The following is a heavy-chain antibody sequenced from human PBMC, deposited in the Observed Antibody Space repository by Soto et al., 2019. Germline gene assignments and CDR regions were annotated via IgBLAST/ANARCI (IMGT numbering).Heavy chain of an antibody. D-gene: IGHD2-2*01. CDR1: GFTFSNAW. CDR3: TTADLPTYCSSTSCYDY. Sequence: VQLVESGGGLVQPGGSLGLSCAASGFTFSNAWMSWVRQAPGKGLEWVGRIKSKTDGGTTDYAAPVKGRFTISRDDSQNTLYLQMNSLKTEDTAVYYCTTADLPTYCSSTSCYDYWGQGTLVTVSS. J-gene: IGHJ4*02. V-gene: IGHV3-15*01. CDR2: IKSKTDGGTT.